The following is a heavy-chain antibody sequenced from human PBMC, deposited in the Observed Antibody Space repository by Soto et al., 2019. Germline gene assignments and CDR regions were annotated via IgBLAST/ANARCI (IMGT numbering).Heavy chain of an antibody. Sequence: HLQLQESGPGLVKPSETLSLTCTVSDDFITNSNYYWGWIRQSPGKGLEWIGTIYNSGGTYYSPSLESRVTISVDKSKSQFSLRLTSVTAADTARYYVFGVVNGRYSYGMDVWGPGTTVIVSS. J-gene: IGHJ6*02. D-gene: IGHD3-3*01. V-gene: IGHV4-39*01. CDR1: DDFITNSNYY. CDR2: IYNSGGT. CDR3: FGVVNGRYSYGMDV.